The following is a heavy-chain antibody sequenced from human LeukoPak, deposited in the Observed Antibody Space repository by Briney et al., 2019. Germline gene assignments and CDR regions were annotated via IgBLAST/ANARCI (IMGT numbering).Heavy chain of an antibody. J-gene: IGHJ3*02. CDR1: GFTFSSFG. D-gene: IGHD1-26*01. V-gene: IGHV3-48*04. CDR3: ARASGYYVNDAFDI. Sequence: GGSLRLSCAASGFTFSSFGIHWVRQAPGKGLEWISYITASGTLTHYADSVEGRFTISRDNAKNSLYLQMNSLRAEDTAVYYCARASGYYVNDAFDIWGQGTMVTVSS. CDR2: ITASGTLT.